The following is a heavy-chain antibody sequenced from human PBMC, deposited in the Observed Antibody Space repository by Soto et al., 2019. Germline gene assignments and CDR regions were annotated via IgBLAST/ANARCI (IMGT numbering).Heavy chain of an antibody. CDR1: GFNFSNHW. CDR2: ITSDGKSK. V-gene: IGHV3-74*01. J-gene: IGHJ5*02. CDR3: ARESGDWPLNWFDP. D-gene: IGHD2-21*02. Sequence: PGGSLRLSCAASGFNFSNHWMHWVRQRPAEGLVWVSRITSDGKSKAYADSVKGRFAISRDNAKNTLYLQMNGLTAEDTAVYYCARESGDWPLNWFDPWGQGALVTVSS.